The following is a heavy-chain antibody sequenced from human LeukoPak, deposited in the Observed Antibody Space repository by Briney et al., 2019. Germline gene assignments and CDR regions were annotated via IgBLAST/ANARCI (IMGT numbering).Heavy chain of an antibody. D-gene: IGHD6-6*01. CDR3: AKDTDEYSSSSLDY. CDR2: ISNSGGRT. CDR1: GFTFSSYA. Sequence: GGSLRLSCAASGFTFSSYAMSWVRQAPGKGLEWVSSISNSGGRTFYTDSVKGRFTISRDNAKNSLYLQMNSLRAEDTALYYCAKDTDEYSSSSLDYWGQGTLVTVSS. J-gene: IGHJ4*02. V-gene: IGHV3-23*01.